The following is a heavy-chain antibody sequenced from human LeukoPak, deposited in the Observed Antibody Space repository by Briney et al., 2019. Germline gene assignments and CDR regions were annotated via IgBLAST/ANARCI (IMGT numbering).Heavy chain of an antibody. J-gene: IGHJ2*01. D-gene: IGHD3-10*01. V-gene: IGHV4-4*09. CDR2: LYPSGST. Sequence: SETLSLTCTVSGASISSYYWNWIRQSPGKGLEWIGCLYPSGSTNYNPSLKSRVSISVDTSKNQFSLNLNSVAAADTAVYYCARLAIRSTWYFDRWGRGTLGTVSS. CDR3: ARLAIRSTWYFDR. CDR1: GASISSYY.